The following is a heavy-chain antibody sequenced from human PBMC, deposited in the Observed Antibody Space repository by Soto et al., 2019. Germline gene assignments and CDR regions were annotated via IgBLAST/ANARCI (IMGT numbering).Heavy chain of an antibody. CDR2: FYYSGST. D-gene: IGHD3-3*01. J-gene: IGHJ3*02. CDR1: GGSISSYY. Sequence: SETLSLTCTVSGGSISSYYWSWIRQPPGKGLEWIGYFYYSGSTNYNPSLKSRVTISVDTSKNQFSLKLSSVTAADTAVYYCARGPLGDVWSGYADDAFDIWGQGTMVTVSS. CDR3: ARGPLGDVWSGYADDAFDI. V-gene: IGHV4-59*01.